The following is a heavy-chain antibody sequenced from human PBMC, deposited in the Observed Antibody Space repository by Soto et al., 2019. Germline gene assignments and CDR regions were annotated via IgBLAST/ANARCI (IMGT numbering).Heavy chain of an antibody. D-gene: IGHD4-4*01. CDR1: GFTFSSYG. V-gene: IGHV3-53*01. CDR3: ARVATVTTLNYYYGMDV. Sequence: GGSLRLSCAASGFTFSSYGMHWVRQAPGKGLEWVAVIYSGGSTYYADSVKGRFTISRDNSKNTLYLQMNSLRAEDTAVYYCARVATVTTLNYYYGMDVWGQGTTVTVSS. CDR2: IYSGGST. J-gene: IGHJ6*02.